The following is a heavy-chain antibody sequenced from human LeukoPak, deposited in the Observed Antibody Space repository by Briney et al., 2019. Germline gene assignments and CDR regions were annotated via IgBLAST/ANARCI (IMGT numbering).Heavy chain of an antibody. CDR3: TTDPYGDSYFDY. Sequence: GGSLRLSCAASGFTFSNAWMSWVCQAPGKGLEWVGRIKSKTDGGTTDYAAPVKGRFTISRDDSKNTLYLQMNSLKTEDTAVYYCTTDPYGDSYFDYWGQGTLVTVSS. CDR1: GFTFSNAW. D-gene: IGHD4-17*01. V-gene: IGHV3-15*01. CDR2: IKSKTDGGTT. J-gene: IGHJ4*02.